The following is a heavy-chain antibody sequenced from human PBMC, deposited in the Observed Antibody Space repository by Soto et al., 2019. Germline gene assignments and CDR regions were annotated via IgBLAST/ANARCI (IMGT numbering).Heavy chain of an antibody. CDR1: GFTFSSYW. CDR2: IKQSGSDR. D-gene: IGHD3-10*01. J-gene: IGHJ5*02. Sequence: ESGGGLVQPGGSLGLSCAASGFTFSSYWMSWVRLAPGKGLEWAAHIKQSGSDRYYVDSVRGRFTISRDNAKNSLYLQMNSLRVEDTAMYYCASVKSWAVSPWGQGTLVTVSS. CDR3: ASVKSWAVSP. V-gene: IGHV3-7*01.